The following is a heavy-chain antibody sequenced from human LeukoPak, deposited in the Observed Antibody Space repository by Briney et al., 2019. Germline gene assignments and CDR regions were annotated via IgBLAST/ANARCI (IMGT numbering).Heavy chain of an antibody. CDR3: ARVGFGELLVHSSRYGMDV. CDR2: IYYSGST. Sequence: SETLSLTCTVSGGSISSYYWSWIRQPPGKGLEWIGYIYYSGSTNYNPSLKSRVTISVDTSKNQFSLKLSSVTAAGTAVYYCARVGFGELLVHSSRYGMDVWGQGTTVTVSS. V-gene: IGHV4-59*08. J-gene: IGHJ6*02. D-gene: IGHD3-10*01. CDR1: GGSISSYY.